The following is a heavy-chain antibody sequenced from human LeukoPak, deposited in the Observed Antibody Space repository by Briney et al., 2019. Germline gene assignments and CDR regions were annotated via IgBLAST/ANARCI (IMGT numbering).Heavy chain of an antibody. CDR1: GFTFSDYY. CDR2: ISSSSSYT. CDR3: ARDDQRLVNY. V-gene: IGHV3-11*05. D-gene: IGHD6-13*01. Sequence: PGGSLRLSCAASGFTFSDYYMSWIRQAPGKGLEWVSYISSSSSYTSYADSVKGRFTISRDNAKNSLYPQMNSLRAEDTAVYYCARDDQRLVNYWGQGTLVTVSS. J-gene: IGHJ4*02.